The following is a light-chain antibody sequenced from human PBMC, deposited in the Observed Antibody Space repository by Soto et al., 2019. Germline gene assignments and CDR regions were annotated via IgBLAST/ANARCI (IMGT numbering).Light chain of an antibody. V-gene: IGKV3-20*01. CDR2: AAS. CDR3: QLYGGSRMFS. CDR1: ESISSSY. J-gene: IGKJ2*01. Sequence: EIVLTQSPGTLSLSPGEGATLSCRASESISSSYLAWYQQRPGQSPRLLIYAASSRAAGIPDRFSGSGSGADFTLTICSLEPEDFAVYYCQLYGGSRMFSFGQGTKLQIK.